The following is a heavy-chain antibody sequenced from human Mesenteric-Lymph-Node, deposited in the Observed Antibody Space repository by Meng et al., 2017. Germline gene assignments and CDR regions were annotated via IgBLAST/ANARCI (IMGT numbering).Heavy chain of an antibody. J-gene: IGHJ4*02. Sequence: VRVLESGGGLVQPGGFLRLSCAASGFTFTKNAMTWVRQAPGRGLEWVSFVSGSGDVTYYADSVKGRFTISRDNSKNTLYLQMNSLRAGDTARYYCAKASSSSWGHFDYWGQGTLVTVSS. CDR2: VSGSGDVT. CDR1: GFTFTKNA. D-gene: IGHD6-13*01. CDR3: AKASSSSWGHFDY. V-gene: IGHV3-23*01.